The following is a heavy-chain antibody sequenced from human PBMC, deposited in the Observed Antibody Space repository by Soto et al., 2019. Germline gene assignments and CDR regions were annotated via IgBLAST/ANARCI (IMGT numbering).Heavy chain of an antibody. CDR3: ATYQSYGPGGLFDP. V-gene: IGHV3-23*01. CDR2: ISVGGSST. J-gene: IGHJ5*02. Sequence: PGGSLRLSCAASGFTFNNYAMTWVRQAPGKGLEWVSGISVGGSSTYYADSVKGRFTMSRDNSKNTLYLQMNSLRAEDTAVYYCATYQSYGPGGLFDPWGQGTLVTVSS. CDR1: GFTFNNYA. D-gene: IGHD2-2*01.